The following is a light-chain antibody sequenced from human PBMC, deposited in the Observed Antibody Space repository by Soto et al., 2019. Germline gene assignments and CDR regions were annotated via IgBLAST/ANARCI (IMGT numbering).Light chain of an antibody. V-gene: IGKV3D-15*01. CDR2: GAS. CDR1: QSVRSN. J-gene: IGKJ2*01. Sequence: EIVMTQSPGTLSVSPGERATLSCRASQSVRSNLAWYQQKPGQAPRLLIYGASTRATGIPARFSGSGSGTEFTLTISSLQSEDFAVYYCQQYNNLYTFGQGTKLEIK. CDR3: QQYNNLYT.